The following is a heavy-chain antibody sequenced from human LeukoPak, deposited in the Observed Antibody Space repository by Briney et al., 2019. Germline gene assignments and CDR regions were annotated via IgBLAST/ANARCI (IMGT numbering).Heavy chain of an antibody. V-gene: IGHV1-8*03. CDR3: ARGRSTGYPYYFED. J-gene: IGHJ4*02. Sequence: ASVKVSCKASGYTFTSYDINWVRQATGQGLEWMGWMNPNSGSTGYAQKFQGRVTITRNTSISTAYMELSGPRSEDTAVYYCARGRSTGYPYYFEDWGQGTLVTVSS. D-gene: IGHD5-12*01. CDR2: MNPNSGST. CDR1: GYTFTSYD.